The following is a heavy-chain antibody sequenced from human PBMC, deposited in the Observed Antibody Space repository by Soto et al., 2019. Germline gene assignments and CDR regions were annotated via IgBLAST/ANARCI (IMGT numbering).Heavy chain of an antibody. CDR2: ISGYNGNT. D-gene: IGHD6-19*01. CDR3: ARFIMVGGWFDPSYYHGMDV. V-gene: IGHV1-18*01. Sequence: QVQLVQSGAEVKKPGASVTVSCKTSGYTFSNYGINWVRQAPGQGLEWMGWISGYNGNTNYAQTVQGRVTMTTDTSTGTVYMELRSLKSDDTAIYYCARFIMVGGWFDPSYYHGMDVWGQGTTVTVSS. J-gene: IGHJ6*02. CDR1: GYTFSNYG.